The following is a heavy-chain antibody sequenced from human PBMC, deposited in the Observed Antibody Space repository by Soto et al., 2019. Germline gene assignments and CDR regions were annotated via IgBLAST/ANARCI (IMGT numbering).Heavy chain of an antibody. V-gene: IGHV3-15*01. J-gene: IGHJ4*02. CDR2: IKSKSNGGTI. CDR3: TTDRGITLIPAVGY. Sequence: EVQLVESGGGLVKPGESLRLSCAASGFTFSDAWMSWVRQAPGKGLEWVGLIKSKSNGGTIDYAAPVKGRFTISRDDAKQTLYLQMNSLKTEDTAVYYCTTDRGITLIPAVGYWGQGSLVTVSS. CDR1: GFTFSDAW. D-gene: IGHD3-22*01.